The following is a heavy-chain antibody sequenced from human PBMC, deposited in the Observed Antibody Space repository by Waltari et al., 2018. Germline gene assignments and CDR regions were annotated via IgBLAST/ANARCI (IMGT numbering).Heavy chain of an antibody. CDR3: GRVGPGATYYYYYMDV. J-gene: IGHJ6*03. CDR2: VYYSGNT. D-gene: IGHD1-26*01. CDR1: GDSVSSDTHY. Sequence: QVLLQESGPGLIKPSETLSLTCTVSGDSVSSDTHYWGWIRQPPGEGLEWIGSVYYSGNTYFNPSLVSRVSIFADTSKKQFSLRLTSVTAADTAVYYCGRVGPGATYYYYYMDVWGRGITVTVSS. V-gene: IGHV4-39*01.